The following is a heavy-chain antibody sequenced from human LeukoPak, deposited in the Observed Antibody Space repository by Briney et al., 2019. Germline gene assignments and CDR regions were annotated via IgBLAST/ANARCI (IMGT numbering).Heavy chain of an antibody. J-gene: IGHJ5*02. CDR2: IYHSGST. CDR3: ARKTTQTSIAARPYNWFDP. Sequence: PSETLSLTCTVSGGSITNGSYYWGWIRQPPGKGLEWIGSIYHSGSTYYNPSLKSRVTISVDTSKNQFSLKLSSVTAADTAVYYCARKTTQTSIAARPYNWFDPWGQGTLVTVSS. V-gene: IGHV4-39*07. CDR1: GGSITNGSYY. D-gene: IGHD6-6*01.